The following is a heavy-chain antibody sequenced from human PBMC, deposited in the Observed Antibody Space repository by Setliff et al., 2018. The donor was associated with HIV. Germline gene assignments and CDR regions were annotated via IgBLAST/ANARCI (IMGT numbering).Heavy chain of an antibody. CDR2: ITSDGNNT. CDR3: VKERWSTRYFDL. Sequence: TGGSLRLSCSGSGFVFGTYALHWVRQAPGKGLQYISAITSDGNNTYYADSVKGRFTISRDNSKKTLFLQMDSLRIDDTAIYYCVKERWSTRYFDLWGRGSLVTVTS. V-gene: IGHV3-64D*08. CDR1: GFVFGTYA. D-gene: IGHD6-13*01. J-gene: IGHJ2*01.